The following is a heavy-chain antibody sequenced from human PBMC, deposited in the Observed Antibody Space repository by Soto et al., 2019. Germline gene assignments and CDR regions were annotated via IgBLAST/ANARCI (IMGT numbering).Heavy chain of an antibody. V-gene: IGHV3-74*01. CDR1: GFTFSSYW. D-gene: IGHD1-26*01. CDR3: ARGVVGAIYYYYGMDV. CDR2: INSDGSST. J-gene: IGHJ6*02. Sequence: GGSLRLSCAASGFTFSSYWMHWVRQAPGKGLVWVSRINSDGSSTSYADSVKGRFTISRDNAKNTLYLQMNSLRAEDTAVYYCARGVVGAIYYYYGMDVWGQGTTVTVSS.